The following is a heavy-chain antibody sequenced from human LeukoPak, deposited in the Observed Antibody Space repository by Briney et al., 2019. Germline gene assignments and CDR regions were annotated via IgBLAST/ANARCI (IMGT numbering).Heavy chain of an antibody. D-gene: IGHD4-17*01. V-gene: IGHV4-59*01. J-gene: IGHJ4*02. CDR3: ARIHYGAFDH. Sequence: SETLSLSCTVSGGSISTYYLSWIRQPPGKGLEWIGYIYYNGITNYNPSLKSRVTISVDTSKNQFSLKLSSVTAADTAVYFCARIHYGAFDHWGLATLVTVSS. CDR1: GGSISTYY. CDR2: IYYNGIT.